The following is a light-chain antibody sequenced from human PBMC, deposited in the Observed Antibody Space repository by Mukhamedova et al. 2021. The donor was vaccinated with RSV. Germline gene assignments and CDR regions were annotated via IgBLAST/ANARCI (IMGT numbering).Light chain of an antibody. V-gene: IGKV1-33*01. J-gene: IGKJ4*01. Sequence: WYQRRVHGKAPKLLIYDASNLETGVPSRFSGSGSGTDFTFTISSLQPEDIATYYCQQRSNWPPLTFGGGTKVEIK. CDR3: QQRSNWPPLT. CDR2: DAS.